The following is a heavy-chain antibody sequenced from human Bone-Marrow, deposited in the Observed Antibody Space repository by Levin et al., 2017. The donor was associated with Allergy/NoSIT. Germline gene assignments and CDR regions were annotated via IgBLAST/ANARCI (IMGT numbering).Heavy chain of an antibody. CDR1: GFTFSNAW. V-gene: IGHV3-15*01. CDR2: IKSKTDGGTT. CDR3: TTDNGSGGLDY. Sequence: LSLTCAASGFTFSNAWMSWVRQAPGKGLEWVGRIKSKTDGGTTDYAAPVKGRFTISRDDSKNTLYLQMNSLKTEDTAVYYCTTDNGSGGLDYWGQGTLVTVSS. J-gene: IGHJ4*02. D-gene: IGHD3-10*01.